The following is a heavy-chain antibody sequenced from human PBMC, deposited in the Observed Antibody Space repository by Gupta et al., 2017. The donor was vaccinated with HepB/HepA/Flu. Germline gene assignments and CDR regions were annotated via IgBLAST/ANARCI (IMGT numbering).Heavy chain of an antibody. Sequence: QVQLVESGGVVVQPGRSLRLSCAASGFTFSSYGMHWVRQAPGTGLEWVAGRWYDGSNKYYADSVKGRFTISRDNSKNTLYLQMNSRRAEDTAVYYCAREYYDILTGYYPRGRYYYYYYYMDVWGKGTTVTVSS. V-gene: IGHV3-33*01. D-gene: IGHD3-9*01. CDR3: AREYYDILTGYYPRGRYYYYYYYMDV. CDR2: RWYDGSNK. CDR1: GFTFSSYG. J-gene: IGHJ6*03.